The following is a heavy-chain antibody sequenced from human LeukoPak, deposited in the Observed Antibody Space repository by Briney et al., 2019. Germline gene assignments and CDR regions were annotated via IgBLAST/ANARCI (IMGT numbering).Heavy chain of an antibody. CDR3: ARGTMTTVTYYFDY. Sequence: PSETLSLTCAVYGGSFCGYYWSWIRQPPGKGLEWIGEINHSGSTNYNPSLKSRVTISVDTPKNQFSLKLSSVTAADTAVYYCARGTMTTVTYYFDYWGQGTLVTVSS. J-gene: IGHJ4*02. CDR2: INHSGST. D-gene: IGHD4-17*01. CDR1: GGSFCGYY. V-gene: IGHV4-34*01.